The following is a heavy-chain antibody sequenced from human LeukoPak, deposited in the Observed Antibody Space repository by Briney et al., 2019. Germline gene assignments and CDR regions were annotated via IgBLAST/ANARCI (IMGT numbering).Heavy chain of an antibody. CDR2: IYYTGST. Sequence: SETLSLTCSVSGGSISSLYWSWIRQPPGKGLEWIGYIYYTGSTNSNPSLKSRVTMFVDMSKNQFSLRLSSVTAADTAVYYCARHRAYSSSSPFDYWGQGTLVTVSS. CDR1: GGSISSLY. V-gene: IGHV4-59*08. J-gene: IGHJ4*02. CDR3: ARHRAYSSSSPFDY. D-gene: IGHD6-6*01.